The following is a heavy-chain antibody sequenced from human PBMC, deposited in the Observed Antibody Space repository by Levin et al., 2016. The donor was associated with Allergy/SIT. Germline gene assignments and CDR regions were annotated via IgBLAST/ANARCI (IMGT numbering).Heavy chain of an antibody. CDR1: GVPINNYGYS. Sequence: SETLSLTCAVSGVPINNYGYSWSWIRQPPGKGLEWIGYIYYSGSAYSNPSLESRLAISLDPSRNQFSLKLSSVTAADTAVYYCARVNIWDTHRWFFDFWGQGTLVAVSS. J-gene: IGHJ4*02. D-gene: IGHD4-23*01. CDR3: ARVNIWDTHRWFFDF. CDR2: IYYSGSA. V-gene: IGHV4-30-4*07.